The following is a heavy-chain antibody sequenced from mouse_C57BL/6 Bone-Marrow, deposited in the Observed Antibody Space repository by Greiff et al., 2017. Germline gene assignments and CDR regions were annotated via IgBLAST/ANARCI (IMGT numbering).Heavy chain of an antibody. Sequence: QVQLQQPGAELVKPGASVKLSCKASGYTFTSYWMHWVKQRPGQGLEWIGMIHPNSGSTNYNEKFKSKATLTVDKSSSTAYMQLSSLTSEDSAVYYCARSNWSWYFDVWGTGTTVTVSS. CDR1: GYTFTSYW. CDR3: ARSNWSWYFDV. D-gene: IGHD4-1*01. J-gene: IGHJ1*03. CDR2: IHPNSGST. V-gene: IGHV1-64*01.